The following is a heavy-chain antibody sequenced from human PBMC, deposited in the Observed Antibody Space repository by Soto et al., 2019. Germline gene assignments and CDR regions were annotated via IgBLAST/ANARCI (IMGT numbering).Heavy chain of an antibody. Sequence: PSETLSLTCTVSGGSISSSPYYWGWIRQPPGMGLEWIGNIYYSGSTYYNPSLKSRVTISIDTSKNQFSLKLMSVTAADTAIYYCARRSETSASGIRWFDPWGQGMLVTVSS. J-gene: IGHJ5*02. V-gene: IGHV4-39*01. CDR1: GGSISSSPYY. CDR2: IYYSGST. CDR3: ARRSETSASGIRWFDP. D-gene: IGHD2-2*02.